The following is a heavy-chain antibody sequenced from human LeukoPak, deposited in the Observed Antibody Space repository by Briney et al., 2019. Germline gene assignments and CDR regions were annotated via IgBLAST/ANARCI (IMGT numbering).Heavy chain of an antibody. J-gene: IGHJ4*02. CDR1: GYTFTSYY. CDR3: ARASYFDWLSLPSGVY. CDR2: INPSGVIT. V-gene: IGHV1-46*01. Sequence: ASVKVSCKASGYTFTSYYMHWVRQAPGQGLEWMGIINPSGVITSYAQKLQGRVTMTTDTSTSTAYMELRSLRSDDTAVYYCARASYFDWLSLPSGVYWGQGTLVTVSS. D-gene: IGHD3-9*01.